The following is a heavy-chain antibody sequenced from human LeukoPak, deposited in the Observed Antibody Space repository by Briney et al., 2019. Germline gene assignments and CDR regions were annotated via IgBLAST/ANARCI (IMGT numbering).Heavy chain of an antibody. CDR3: AREYSSFEY. D-gene: IGHD6-13*01. J-gene: IGHJ4*02. Sequence: PSETLSLTCTVSGGSISTYYWSWIRRAPGKGLEWIGYINYSGSTDYNPSLKSRVTISVDTSKNQLSLKMRSVTAADTAVYYCAREYSSFEYWGQGTLVTVSS. CDR2: INYSGST. CDR1: GGSISTYY. V-gene: IGHV4-59*01.